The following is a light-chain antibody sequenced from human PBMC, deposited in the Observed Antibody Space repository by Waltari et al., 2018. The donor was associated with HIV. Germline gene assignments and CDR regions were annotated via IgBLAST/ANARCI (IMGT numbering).Light chain of an antibody. CDR1: QSVLHSSNNTNY. CDR3: QQFYTTPYT. Sequence: DIVMTQTPDSLAVSLGERATINCKSSQSVLHSSNNTNYLAWYQQKPRQPPKLLIYWTSIRGSGVPDRFSASGSGTDFTLTISSLQAEDVAVYYCQQFYTTPYTFGQGTKLEI. V-gene: IGKV4-1*01. J-gene: IGKJ2*01. CDR2: WTS.